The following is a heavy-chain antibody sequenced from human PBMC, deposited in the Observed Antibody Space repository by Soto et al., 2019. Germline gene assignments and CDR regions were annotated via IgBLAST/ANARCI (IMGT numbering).Heavy chain of an antibody. D-gene: IGHD4-4*01. J-gene: IGHJ4*02. CDR2: ISYDGSNK. CDR3: VVNLMTTVPTGDY. CDR1: GFTFSNYG. V-gene: IGHV3-30*03. Sequence: LRLSCAASGFTFSNYGMHWVRQAPGKGLEWVAVISYDGSNKYYADSVKGRFTISRDNAKNTAFLQMNSLGAEDTAMYFCVVNLMTTVPTGDYWGQGTLVTVSS.